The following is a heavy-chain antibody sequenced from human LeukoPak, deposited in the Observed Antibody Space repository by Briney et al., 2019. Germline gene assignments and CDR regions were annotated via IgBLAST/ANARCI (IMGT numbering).Heavy chain of an antibody. J-gene: IGHJ6*03. CDR2: IIPIFGTA. Sequence: VASVKVSCKASGGTFSSYAISWVRQAPGQGLEWMGGIIPIFGTANYAQKFQGRVTITADKSTSTAYMELSSLRSEDTAVYYCATGDYYDFWSGYYTENYYYMDVWGKGTTVTVSS. V-gene: IGHV1-69*06. D-gene: IGHD3-3*01. CDR1: GGTFSSYA. CDR3: ATGDYYDFWSGYYTENYYYMDV.